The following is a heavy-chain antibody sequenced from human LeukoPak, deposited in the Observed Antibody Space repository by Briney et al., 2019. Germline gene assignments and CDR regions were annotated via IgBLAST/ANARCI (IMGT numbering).Heavy chain of an antibody. Sequence: PGGSLRLSCAASGFTFSSYGMHWVRQAPGKGLEWVAVIWYDGCNKYYADSVKGRFTISRDNSKNTLYLQMNSLRAEDTAVYYCARDASYYDILTGYPGYWGQGTLVTVSS. CDR2: IWYDGCNK. V-gene: IGHV3-33*01. D-gene: IGHD3-9*01. CDR3: ARDASYYDILTGYPGY. CDR1: GFTFSSYG. J-gene: IGHJ4*02.